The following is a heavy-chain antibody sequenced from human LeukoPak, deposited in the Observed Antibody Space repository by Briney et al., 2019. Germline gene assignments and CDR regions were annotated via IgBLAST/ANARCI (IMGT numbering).Heavy chain of an antibody. D-gene: IGHD6-19*01. V-gene: IGHV1-69*04. CDR2: IIPILGIA. CDR1: GGTFSSYA. J-gene: IGHJ6*02. CDR3: AREGIAVSYGMDV. Sequence: SVKVSCKASGGTFSSYAISWVRQAPGQGLEWMGRIIPILGIANYAQKFQGRVTTTADKSTSTAYMELSSLRSEDTAVYYCAREGIAVSYGMDVWGQGTTVTVSS.